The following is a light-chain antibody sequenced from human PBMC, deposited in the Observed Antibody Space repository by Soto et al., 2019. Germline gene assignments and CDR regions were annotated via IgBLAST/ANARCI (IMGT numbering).Light chain of an antibody. CDR3: QSYDSSLSGWV. Sequence: QSVLTQSPSVSGAPGQRVTISCTGSSSNIGTNYDVHWYQQFPGRAPKLLIYGNTNRPSGVPDRFSASKSGTSASLAITGLQADDEAEYYCQSYDSSLSGWVFGGGTKLTVL. V-gene: IGLV1-40*01. CDR2: GNT. J-gene: IGLJ3*02. CDR1: SSNIGTNYD.